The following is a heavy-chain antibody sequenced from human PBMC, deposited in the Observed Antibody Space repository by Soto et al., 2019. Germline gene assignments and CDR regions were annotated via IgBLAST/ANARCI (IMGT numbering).Heavy chain of an antibody. J-gene: IGHJ4*02. CDR1: GPTFITYF. CDR3: ALVSVDVPE. V-gene: IGHV1-2*02. D-gene: IGHD5-12*01. Sequence: QLQLVQSGAQVTKPGASVKVSCRISGPTFITYFIHWVRQAPGQGLEWMGWIDRKSGGKTYEQKFPGRVTMTHDTPSNTAYIDLNRLTSDDTAMYYCALVSVDVPEWGQGTLTTVSP. CDR2: IDRKSGGK.